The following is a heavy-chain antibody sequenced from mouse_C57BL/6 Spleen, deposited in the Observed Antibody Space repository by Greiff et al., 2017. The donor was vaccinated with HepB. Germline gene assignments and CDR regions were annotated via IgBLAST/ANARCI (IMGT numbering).Heavy chain of an antibody. CDR2: IWWNDDK. CDR3: AQMRGDVFQPYWYFDV. V-gene: IGHV8-5*01. D-gene: IGHD3-3*01. Sequence: QVTLKVSGPGILQPSQTLSLTCSFSGFSLSTSNMGIGWIRQPSGKGLEWLAHIWWNDDKYYNPSLKSRLTISKDTSNNQVFLKSTSVDTADTATYYCAQMRGDVFQPYWYFDVWGTGTTVTVSS. CDR1: GFSLSTSNMG. J-gene: IGHJ1*03.